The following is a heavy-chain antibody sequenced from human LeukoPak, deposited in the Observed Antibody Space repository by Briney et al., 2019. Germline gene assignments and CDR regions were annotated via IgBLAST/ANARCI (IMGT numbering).Heavy chain of an antibody. CDR3: ARDHTMVRGVHFDY. V-gene: IGHV4-38-2*02. CDR2: IYHSGST. CDR1: GYSISSGYY. D-gene: IGHD3-10*01. Sequence: SETLSLTCTVSGYSISSGYYWGWIRQPPGKGLEWIGSIYHSGSTYYNPSLKSRVTISVDTSKNQFSLKLSSVTAADTAVYYCARDHTMVRGVHFDYWGQGTLVTVSS. J-gene: IGHJ4*02.